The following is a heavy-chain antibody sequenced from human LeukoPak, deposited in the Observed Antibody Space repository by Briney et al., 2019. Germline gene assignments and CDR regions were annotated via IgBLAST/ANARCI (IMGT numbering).Heavy chain of an antibody. CDR1: GFTFSSYS. J-gene: IGHJ6*02. V-gene: IGHV3-21*04. CDR2: ISSSSSYI. D-gene: IGHD6-19*01. CDR3: AKAAMAVADIHYYYYYGMDV. Sequence: PGGSLRLSCAASGFTFSSYSMNWVRQAPGKGLEWVSSISSSSSYIYYADSVKGRFTISRDNAKNSLYLQMNSLRAEDTAVYYCAKAAMAVADIHYYYYYGMDVWGQGTTVTVSS.